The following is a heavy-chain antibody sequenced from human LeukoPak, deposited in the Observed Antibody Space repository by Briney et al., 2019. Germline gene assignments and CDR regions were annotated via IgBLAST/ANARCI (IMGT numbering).Heavy chain of an antibody. CDR3: ARIAPLFDP. CDR2: INHSGST. Sequence: SETLSLTCAVYGGSFSGYYWSWIRQPPGKGLEWIGEINHSGSTNYNPSLKSRVTISVDTSKNQFSLKLSSVTAADTAVYYRARIAPLFDPWGQGTLVTVSS. D-gene: IGHD6-13*01. J-gene: IGHJ5*02. V-gene: IGHV4-34*01. CDR1: GGSFSGYY.